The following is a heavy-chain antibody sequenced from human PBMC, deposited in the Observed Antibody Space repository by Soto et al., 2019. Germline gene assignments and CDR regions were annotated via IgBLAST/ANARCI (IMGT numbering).Heavy chain of an antibody. D-gene: IGHD5-12*01. V-gene: IGHV4-30-4*01. CDR3: ARWGIVATRHWFDP. CDR1: GGSISSGDYY. CDR2: IYYIGST. J-gene: IGHJ5*02. Sequence: SETLSLTCTVSGGSISSGDYYWSWIRQPPGKGLEWIGYIYYIGSTYYNPSLKSRVTISVDTSKNQFSLKLSSVTAADTAVYYCARWGIVATRHWFDPWGQGTLVTVYS.